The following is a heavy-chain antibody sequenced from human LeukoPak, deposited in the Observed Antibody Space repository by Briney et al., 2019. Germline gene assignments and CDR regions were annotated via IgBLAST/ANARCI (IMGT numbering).Heavy chain of an antibody. J-gene: IGHJ6*02. V-gene: IGHV3-7*03. D-gene: IGHD3-16*01. CDR2: INHNGNVN. Sequence: GGSLRLSCAASGFTVSSNSMNWVRQAPGKGLEWVASINHNGNVNYYVDSVKGRFTISRDNAKNSLYLQMSNLRAEDTAVYFCARGGGLDVWGQGATVTVSS. CDR3: ARGGGLDV. CDR1: GFTVSSNS.